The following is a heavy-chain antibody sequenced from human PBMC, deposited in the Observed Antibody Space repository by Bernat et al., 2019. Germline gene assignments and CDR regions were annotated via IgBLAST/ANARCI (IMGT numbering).Heavy chain of an antibody. D-gene: IGHD2-15*01. CDR2: INHSGST. CDR1: GGSFSGYY. CDR3: ARKGYCGGGSCLSYYYYYMDV. J-gene: IGHJ6*03. Sequence: QVQLQQWGAGLLKPSETLSLTCAVYGGSFSGYYWSWIRQPPGKGLEWIGEINHSGSTNYNPSLKSRVTISVDTSKNQFSLKLSSVTAADTAVYYCARKGYCGGGSCLSYYYYYMDVWGKGTTVTVSS. V-gene: IGHV4-34*01.